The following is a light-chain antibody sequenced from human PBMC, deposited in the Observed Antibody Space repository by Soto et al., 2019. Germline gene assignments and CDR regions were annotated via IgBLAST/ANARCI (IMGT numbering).Light chain of an antibody. CDR2: KNN. V-gene: IGLV1-44*01. Sequence: QSVLTQPPSASETPGQRVTISCSGSSSNIGSNTVNWYQQLPGTVPKLLIYKNNQRPSGVPDRVSGSKSGTSASLAISGLQSEDEADYYCAAWDDSLNGVIFGGGTKLTVL. J-gene: IGLJ2*01. CDR3: AAWDDSLNGVI. CDR1: SSNIGSNT.